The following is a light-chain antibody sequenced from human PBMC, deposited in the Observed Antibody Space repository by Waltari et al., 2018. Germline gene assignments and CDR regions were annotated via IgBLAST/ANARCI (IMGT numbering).Light chain of an antibody. V-gene: IGKV1-5*03. CDR3: QQYKSYPWT. Sequence: DIQMTQSPSTLSASVGDRVTMSCRASQSISSWLAWYHQKPGKAPKLLISETSSLEGGVPARFSGSGSGTEFTLTISSLQPDDFATYYCQQYKSYPWTFGQGTKVEIK. CDR2: ETS. CDR1: QSISSW. J-gene: IGKJ1*01.